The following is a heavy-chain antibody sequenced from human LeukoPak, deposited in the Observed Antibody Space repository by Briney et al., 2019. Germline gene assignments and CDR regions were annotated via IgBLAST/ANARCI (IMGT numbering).Heavy chain of an antibody. V-gene: IGHV3-21*01. CDR3: AKEGADQLGYNWFDP. J-gene: IGHJ5*02. Sequence: GGSLRLSCAASGFTFSSYSMNWIRQAPGKGLEWVSSISSSSSYIYYADSVKGRFTISRDNAKNSLYLQMNSLRAEDTAVYYCAKEGADQLGYNWFDPWGQGTLVTVSS. CDR1: GFTFSSYS. D-gene: IGHD1-26*01. CDR2: ISSSSSYI.